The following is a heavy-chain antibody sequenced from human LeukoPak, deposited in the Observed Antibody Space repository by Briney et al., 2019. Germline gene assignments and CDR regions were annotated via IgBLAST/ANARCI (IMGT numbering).Heavy chain of an antibody. CDR1: GYSFSSYW. V-gene: IGHV5-51*01. CDR3: ARHPVDTALAGYNWFDP. CDR2: IYPGDSDT. J-gene: IGHJ5*02. Sequence: RGESLKISCKGSGYSFSSYWIGWVRQMPGKGLEWMGMIYPGDSDTRYSPSFQGQVTISADKSISTAYLQWSSLKASDTAMYYCARHPVDTALAGYNWFDPWGQGTLVTVSS. D-gene: IGHD5-18*01.